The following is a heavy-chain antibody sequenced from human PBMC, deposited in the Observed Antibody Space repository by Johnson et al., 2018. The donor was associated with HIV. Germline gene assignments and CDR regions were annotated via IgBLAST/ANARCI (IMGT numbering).Heavy chain of an antibody. Sequence: VQLVESGGDSVQPGGSLRLSCAASGFIFSNYWMHWVRQAPGKGLIWVACINSDGSSTSYADSVKGRFTISRDNAKNTLYLQMNSLRAEDTAVYYCAREYDAFDIWGQGTMVTVSS. J-gene: IGHJ3*02. CDR1: GFIFSNYW. CDR2: INSDGSST. CDR3: AREYDAFDI. V-gene: IGHV3-74*01.